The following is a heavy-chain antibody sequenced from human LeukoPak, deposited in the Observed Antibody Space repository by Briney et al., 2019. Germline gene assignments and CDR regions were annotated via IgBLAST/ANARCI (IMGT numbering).Heavy chain of an antibody. D-gene: IGHD5-18*01. Sequence: ASVKVSCKASGYTFTGYYMHWVRQAPGQGHGWMGWINPNSGGTNYAQKFQGRVTMTRDTSISTAYMELSRLRSDDTAVYYCARRRGYSYGLGLDVWGQGTTVTVSS. V-gene: IGHV1-2*02. CDR2: INPNSGGT. CDR3: ARRRGYSYGLGLDV. CDR1: GYTFTGYY. J-gene: IGHJ6*02.